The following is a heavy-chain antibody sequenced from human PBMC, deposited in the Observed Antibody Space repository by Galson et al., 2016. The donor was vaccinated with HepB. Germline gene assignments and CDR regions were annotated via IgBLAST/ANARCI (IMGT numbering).Heavy chain of an antibody. V-gene: IGHV3-48*01. D-gene: IGHD3-10*01. J-gene: IGHJ1*01. CDR2: ISGTGSRI. CDR3: ARDLTPRGFSYSF. CDR1: GFNCNDFS. Sequence: SLRLSCEVSGFNCNDFSMNWIRQAPGKGLEWLSYISGTGSRILYADSVKGRFTISKDKAKLSLYLQMSSLRVEDTAVYYCARDLTPRGFSYSFWGQGTLVAVSS.